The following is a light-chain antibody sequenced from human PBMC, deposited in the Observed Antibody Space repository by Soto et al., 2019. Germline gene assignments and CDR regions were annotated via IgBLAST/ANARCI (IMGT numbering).Light chain of an antibody. CDR3: QQSSGIPYT. CDR1: QTISTY. J-gene: IGKJ2*01. Sequence: DIQMTQSPSSLSASVGDRVTITCRASQTISTYLNWYQQNPGKAPKLLIYAASSLQSGVPSRFSGSGSGTDFTITISRLQPEDFATYYCQQSSGIPYTFGQGTKLEIK. CDR2: AAS. V-gene: IGKV1-39*01.